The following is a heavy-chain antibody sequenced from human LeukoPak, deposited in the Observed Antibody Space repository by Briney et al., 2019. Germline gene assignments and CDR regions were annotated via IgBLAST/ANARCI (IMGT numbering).Heavy chain of an antibody. CDR3: ARHGSGSFVFDY. CDR2: ITGSGGRT. V-gene: IGHV3-23*01. J-gene: IGHJ4*02. CDR1: GFTFSSYV. D-gene: IGHD3-10*01. Sequence: GGSLRLSCAASGFTFSSYVMSWVRQAPGKGLEWVSTITGSGGRTYYADSVKGPFTISRDNSKNTLYLQMNSLRAEDTAVYYCARHGSGSFVFDYWGQGTLVTVSS.